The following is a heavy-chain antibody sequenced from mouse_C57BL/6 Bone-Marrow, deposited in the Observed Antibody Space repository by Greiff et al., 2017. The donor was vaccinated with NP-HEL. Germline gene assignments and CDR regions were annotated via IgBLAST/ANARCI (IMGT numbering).Heavy chain of an antibody. CDR1: GFTFSSYA. CDR3: CFYWYFDG. Sequence: EVQLVESGGGLVKPGGSLKLSCAASGFTFSSYAMSWVRQTPEKRLEWVATISDGGSYTYYPDNVKGRFTIARDNAKNNLYLQMSHLKSEDTAMDYCCFYWYFDGGGTGTTVTVSA. V-gene: IGHV5-4*01. CDR2: ISDGGSYT. J-gene: IGHJ1*03.